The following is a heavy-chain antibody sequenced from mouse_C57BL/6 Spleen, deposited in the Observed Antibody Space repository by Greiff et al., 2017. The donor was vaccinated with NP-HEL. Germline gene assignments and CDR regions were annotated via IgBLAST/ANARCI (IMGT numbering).Heavy chain of an antibody. CDR2: ISSGSSTI. J-gene: IGHJ1*03. V-gene: IGHV5-17*01. CDR3: ARPDWDAWYFDV. Sequence: EVKLMESGGGLVKPGGSLKLSCAASGFTFSDYGMHWVRQAPEKGLEWVAYISSGSSTIYYADTVKGRFTISRDNAKNTLFLQMTSLRSEDTAMYYCARPDWDAWYFDVWGTGTTVTVSS. CDR1: GFTFSDYG. D-gene: IGHD4-1*01.